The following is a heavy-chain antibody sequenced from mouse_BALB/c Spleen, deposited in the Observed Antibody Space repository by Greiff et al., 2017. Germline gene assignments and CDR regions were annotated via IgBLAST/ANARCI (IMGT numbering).Heavy chain of an antibody. CDR1: GYSFTSYY. D-gene: IGHD4-1*01. CDR3: ASPRTGTWYFDV. J-gene: IGHJ1*01. Sequence: EVQLQQSGPELMKPGASVKISCKASGYSFTSYYMHWVKQSHGKSLEWIGYIDPFNGGTSYNQKFKGKATLTVDKSSSTAYMHLSSLTSEDSAVYYCASPRTGTWYFDVWGAGTTVTVSS. V-gene: IGHV1S135*01. CDR2: IDPFNGGT.